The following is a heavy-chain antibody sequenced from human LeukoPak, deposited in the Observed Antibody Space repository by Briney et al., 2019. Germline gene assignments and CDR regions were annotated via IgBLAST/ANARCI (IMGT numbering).Heavy chain of an antibody. CDR3: AKKATTLGRGVIIWVAFDY. Sequence: KPSETLSLTCTVSGGSISSGNYYWSWIRQPAGKGLEWIGRVYTSGSTNYNPSLKSRVTISVDTSNNQFSLKLSSVTAADTAVYYCAKKATTLGRGVIIWVAFDYWGQGTLVTVSS. CDR2: VYTSGST. CDR1: GGSISSGNYY. V-gene: IGHV4-61*02. J-gene: IGHJ4*02. D-gene: IGHD3-10*01.